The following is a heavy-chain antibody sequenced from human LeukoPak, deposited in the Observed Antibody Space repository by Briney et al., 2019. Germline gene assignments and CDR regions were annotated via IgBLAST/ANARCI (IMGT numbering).Heavy chain of an antibody. Sequence: GGSLRLSCAASGFTFSSYWMNWARQAPGKGLEGVASINHNGNVNYYVDSVKGRFTISRDNAKNSLYLQMSNLRAEDTAVYFCARGGGLDVWGQGATVTVSS. CDR1: GFTFSSYW. D-gene: IGHD3-16*01. V-gene: IGHV3-7*03. CDR2: INHNGNVN. CDR3: ARGGGLDV. J-gene: IGHJ6*02.